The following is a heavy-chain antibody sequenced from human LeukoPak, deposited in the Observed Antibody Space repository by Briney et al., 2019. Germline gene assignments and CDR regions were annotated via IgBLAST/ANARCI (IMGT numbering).Heavy chain of an antibody. J-gene: IGHJ4*02. CDR1: GFTFSSYE. CDR3: GSDTVLGY. Sequence: GGSLRLSCAASGFTFSSYEMNWVRQAPGKGLEWVSYISSSGSTIYYADSVKGRFTMSRDNAKNSLFLQMDSLRVEDTAVYYCGSDTVLGYWGQGTLVTVSS. V-gene: IGHV3-48*03. D-gene: IGHD5-18*01. CDR2: ISSSGSTI.